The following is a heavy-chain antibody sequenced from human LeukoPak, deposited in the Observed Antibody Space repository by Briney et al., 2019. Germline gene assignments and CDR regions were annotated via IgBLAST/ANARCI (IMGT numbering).Heavy chain of an antibody. CDR3: AKRRGYSYGYSDY. CDR2: ISGSGGST. Sequence: GGSLRLSCAASGFTFSSYAMSWVRQAPGKGLEWVSAISGSGGSTYYADSVKGRFTISRDNSKNTLYLQMNSLRAEGTAVYYCAKRRGYSYGYSDYWGQGTLVTVSS. V-gene: IGHV3-23*01. J-gene: IGHJ4*02. CDR1: GFTFSSYA. D-gene: IGHD5-18*01.